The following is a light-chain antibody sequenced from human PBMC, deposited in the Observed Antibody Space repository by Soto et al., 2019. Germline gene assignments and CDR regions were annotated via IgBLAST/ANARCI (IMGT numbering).Light chain of an antibody. Sequence: EIVLTQSPATLSLSPGERATLSCRASQSVSSYLAWYQQKPGQAPRLLIYDASNRATGIPARFSGSGSETDFTLTISSLEPEDFAVYYCQQRSNWQATFGQGTKVEIK. CDR1: QSVSSY. CDR2: DAS. CDR3: QQRSNWQAT. V-gene: IGKV3-11*01. J-gene: IGKJ1*01.